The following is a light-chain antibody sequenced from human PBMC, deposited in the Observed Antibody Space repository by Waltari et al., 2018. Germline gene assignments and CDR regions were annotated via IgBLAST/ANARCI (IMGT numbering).Light chain of an antibody. Sequence: QLLLTQSPSASASLGASVKLTCTVSSGHSNYAIAWHQQHPHKGPRYLMKVNSDGSHIKGDGLPERFSGSSSGAERYLTISSLQSEDEADYYCQTGGFGIWVFGGGTKLTVL. V-gene: IGLV4-69*01. CDR2: VNSDGSH. CDR1: SGHSNYA. CDR3: QTGGFGIWV. J-gene: IGLJ3*02.